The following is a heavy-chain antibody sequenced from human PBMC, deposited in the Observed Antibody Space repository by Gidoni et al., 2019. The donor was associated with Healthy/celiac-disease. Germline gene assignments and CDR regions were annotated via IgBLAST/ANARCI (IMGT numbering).Heavy chain of an antibody. CDR1: GGSIRSYY. V-gene: IGHV4-59*08. D-gene: IGHD3-10*01. J-gene: IGHJ6*02. Sequence: QVQLQESGPGLVKPSETLSLTCTVAGGSIRSYYWRWIRQPPGKGLDWIGYIYYSGSTNYNPSLKSRVTISVDTSKNQFSLKLSSVTAADTAVYYCARHRITMVRGLLETNYYYYGMDVWGQGTTVTVSS. CDR2: IYYSGST. CDR3: ARHRITMVRGLLETNYYYYGMDV.